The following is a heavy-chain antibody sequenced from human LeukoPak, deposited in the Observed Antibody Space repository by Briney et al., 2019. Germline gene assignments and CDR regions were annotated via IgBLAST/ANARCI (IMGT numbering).Heavy chain of an antibody. Sequence: SETLSLTCTGSGGSISSYYWSWIRQPPGKGLEWIGYIYYSGSTNYNPSLKSRVTISVDTSKNQFSLKLSSVTAADTAVYYCARGGYCSSTSCPGFDPWGQGTLVTVSS. CDR2: IYYSGST. CDR3: ARGGYCSSTSCPGFDP. CDR1: GGSISSYY. J-gene: IGHJ5*02. V-gene: IGHV4-59*01. D-gene: IGHD2-2*01.